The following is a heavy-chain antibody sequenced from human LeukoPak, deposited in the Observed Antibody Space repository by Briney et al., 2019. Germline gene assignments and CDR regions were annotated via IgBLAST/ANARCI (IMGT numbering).Heavy chain of an antibody. CDR3: ARQKHKPNWFDP. CDR1: GGSISSSSYY. J-gene: IGHJ5*02. CDR2: IYYSGST. Sequence: PSETLSLTCTVSGGSISSSSYYWGWIRQPPGKGLEWIGSIYYSGSTYYNPSLKSRVTISVDTSKNQFSLKLSSVTAADTAVYYCARQKHKPNWFDPRGQGTLVTVSS. V-gene: IGHV4-39*01.